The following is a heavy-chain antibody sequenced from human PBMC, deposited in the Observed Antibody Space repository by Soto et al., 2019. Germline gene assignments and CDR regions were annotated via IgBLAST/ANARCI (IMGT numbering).Heavy chain of an antibody. V-gene: IGHV3-11*01. Sequence: QVQLVESGGGLVKPGGSLRLSCAASGFTFSDYYMTWIRQAPGKGVEWVSYISSSGTGIYYPDSVKGRFTISRDNAKNTLYLQMSSLRAEDTAVYYCARAYSDAFDIWGRGTMVTGSS. CDR2: ISSSGTGI. J-gene: IGHJ3*02. D-gene: IGHD2-15*01. CDR1: GFTFSDYY. CDR3: ARAYSDAFDI.